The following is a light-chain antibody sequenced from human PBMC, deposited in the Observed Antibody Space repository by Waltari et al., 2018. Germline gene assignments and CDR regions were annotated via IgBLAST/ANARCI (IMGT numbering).Light chain of an antibody. CDR2: SAS. J-gene: IGKJ4*01. Sequence: EVVLTQSPDTLSESPGERAMLSCRASQNVVNNYLAWYQQKPGQPPRLLIHSASSRATGIPDRFSGSGSGTDFTLTISRLEPEDVAVYYCQQCSVSPLTFGGGTKVEIK. V-gene: IGKV3-20*01. CDR3: QQCSVSPLT. CDR1: QNVVNNY.